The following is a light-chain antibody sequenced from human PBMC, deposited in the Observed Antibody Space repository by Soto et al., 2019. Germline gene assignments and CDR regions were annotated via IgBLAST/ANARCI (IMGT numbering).Light chain of an antibody. CDR3: QQYGSSPT. V-gene: IGKV3-20*01. CDR2: AAS. CDR1: QSIKNNF. J-gene: IGKJ5*01. Sequence: IVLTQSPGALSLSPGEGATLSCRASQSIKNNFLAWYQQRPGQAPRLLIHAASIRASGIPDRFTGTASGTDFTLTISRLEPDDFAVYYCQQYGSSPTFGQGTRLEIK.